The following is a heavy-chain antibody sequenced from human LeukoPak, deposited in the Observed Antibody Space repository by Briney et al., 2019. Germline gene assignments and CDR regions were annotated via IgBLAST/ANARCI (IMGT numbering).Heavy chain of an antibody. CDR2: INGDGRNI. J-gene: IGHJ4*02. CDR1: GFTFSSYW. CDR3: AKHGAITMALGVIIHY. D-gene: IGHD3-10*01. V-gene: IGHV3-74*01. Sequence: GGSLRLSCVASGFTFSSYWMHWVRQDPRKGLVWVSRINGDGRNINYADSVRGRFTISRDNAKNPLYLQMNSLRAEDTAVYYCAKHGAITMALGVIIHYWGQGTPVTVSS.